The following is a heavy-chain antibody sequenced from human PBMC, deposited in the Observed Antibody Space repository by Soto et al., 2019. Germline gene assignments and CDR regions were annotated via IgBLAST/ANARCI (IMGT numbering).Heavy chain of an antibody. CDR2: ITPFNGYT. CDR1: GYTFTYRY. D-gene: IGHD1-1*01. J-gene: IGHJ3*02. Sequence: GASVKVSCKASGYTFTYRYLHWMRQAPGQALEWMGWITPFNGYTNYAQKFQDRVTFTRDGSMTTVYMELSSLRSEDTAMYYCATSGPSYNWNDSPIRGVTFDIWGQGTMVTVSS. CDR3: ATSGPSYNWNDSPIRGVTFDI. V-gene: IGHV1-45*02.